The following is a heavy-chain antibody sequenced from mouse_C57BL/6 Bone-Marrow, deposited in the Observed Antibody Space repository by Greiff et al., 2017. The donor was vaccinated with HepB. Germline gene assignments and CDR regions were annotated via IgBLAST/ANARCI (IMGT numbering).Heavy chain of an antibody. CDR3: ARGEESGEFYSLDY. CDR2: INPSSGYT. Sequence: VKLMESGAELARPGASVKMSCKASGYTFTSYTMHWVKQRPGQGLEWIGYINPSSGYTKYNQKFKDKATLTADKSSSTAYMQLSSLTSEDSAVYYCARGEESGEFYSLDYWGQGTTLTVSS. D-gene: IGHD2-1*01. J-gene: IGHJ2*01. CDR1: GYTFTSYT. V-gene: IGHV1-4*01.